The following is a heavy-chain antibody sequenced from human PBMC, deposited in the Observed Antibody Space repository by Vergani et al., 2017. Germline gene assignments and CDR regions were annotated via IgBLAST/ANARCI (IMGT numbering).Heavy chain of an antibody. D-gene: IGHD6-13*01. V-gene: IGHV1-46*01. CDR3: ARGEADSIAAAGSYFDY. CDR1: GYTFTSYY. Sequence: QVQLVQSGAEVKKPGASVKVSCKASGYTFTSYYMHWVRQAPGQGLEWMGIINPSGGSTSYAQKFQGRVTMTRDTSTSTVYMELSSLRSEDTAVYYCARGEADSIAAAGSYFDYWGQGTLVTVSS. J-gene: IGHJ4*02. CDR2: INPSGGST.